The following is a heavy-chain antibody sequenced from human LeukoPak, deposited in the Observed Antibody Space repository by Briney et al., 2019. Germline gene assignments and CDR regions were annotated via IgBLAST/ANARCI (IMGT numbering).Heavy chain of an antibody. Sequence: PSETLSLTCAVSGGSISSSNWWSWVRQPPGKGLEWIGEIYHSGSTNYNPSLKSRVTISVDKSKNQFSLKLSSVTVADTAVYYCARASHWNQLHYFDYWGQGTLVTVSS. J-gene: IGHJ4*02. CDR1: GGSISSSNW. CDR3: ARASHWNQLHYFDY. D-gene: IGHD1-1*01. CDR2: IYHSGST. V-gene: IGHV4-4*02.